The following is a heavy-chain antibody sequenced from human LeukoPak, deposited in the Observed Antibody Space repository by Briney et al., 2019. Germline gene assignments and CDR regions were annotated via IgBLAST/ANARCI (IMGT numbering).Heavy chain of an antibody. J-gene: IGHJ5*02. CDR1: GFTFSDYY. CDR2: ISSSGTTI. CDR3: TRGEWGDP. Sequence: GGSLRLSCAASGFTFSDYYMNWIRQAPGKGLEWVSYISSSGTTIYYADSVKGQFTISRDHPKKSLYLQIDSLRPEDTLVYYCTRGEWGDPRGERALVTVSS. D-gene: IGHD3-16*01. V-gene: IGHV3-11*01.